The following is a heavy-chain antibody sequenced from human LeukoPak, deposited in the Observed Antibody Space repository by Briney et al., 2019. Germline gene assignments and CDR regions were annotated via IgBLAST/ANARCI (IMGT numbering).Heavy chain of an antibody. CDR3: ARDSYYCSGGSCYVSFPGYFQH. D-gene: IGHD2-15*01. Sequence: ASVKVSCKASGYTFTGYYMHWVRQAPGQGLEWMGWINPNSGGTNYAQKFQGRVTMTRDTSISTAYMELSRLRSDDTAVYYCARDSYYCSGGSCYVSFPGYFQHWGQGTLVTVSS. V-gene: IGHV1-2*02. CDR1: GYTFTGYY. J-gene: IGHJ1*01. CDR2: INPNSGGT.